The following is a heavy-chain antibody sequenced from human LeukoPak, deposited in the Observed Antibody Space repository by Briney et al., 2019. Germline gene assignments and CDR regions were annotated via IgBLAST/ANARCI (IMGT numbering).Heavy chain of an antibody. D-gene: IGHD6-13*01. J-gene: IGHJ6*03. CDR2: INHSGST. CDR3: ASAQPDYYYYYMDV. CDR1: GGSFSGYY. V-gene: IGHV4-34*01. Sequence: SETLSLTCAVYGGSFSGYYWSWIRQPPGKGLEWIGEINHSGSTNYNPSLKSRVTISVDTSKNQFSLKLSSVTAADTAVYYCASAQPDYYYYYMDVRGKGTTVTVSS.